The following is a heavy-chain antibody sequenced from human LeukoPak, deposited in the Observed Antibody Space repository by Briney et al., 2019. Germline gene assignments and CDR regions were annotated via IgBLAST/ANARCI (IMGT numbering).Heavy chain of an antibody. CDR3: ATLWDPVAGTTQPLL. CDR2: ISGSGSTI. D-gene: IGHD6-19*01. V-gene: IGHV3-48*03. Sequence: GGSLRLSCAASGFTFSSYEMNWVRQAPGKGLEWVSYISGSGSTIYHGDSLKGRFTISRDNANNSLYLQMNSLRVEDTAVYYCATLWDPVAGTTQPLLWGQGTLVTVSS. CDR1: GFTFSSYE. J-gene: IGHJ4*02.